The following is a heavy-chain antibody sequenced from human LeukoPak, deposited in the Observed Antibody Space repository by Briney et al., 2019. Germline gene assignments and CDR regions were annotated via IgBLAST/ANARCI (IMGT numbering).Heavy chain of an antibody. CDR2: TYQRSKWYN. Sequence: SQTLSLTCAISGDSVSINSAAWNWIRQSPSRGLEWLGRTYQRSKWYNDYAVSVKSRITINPDISKNQFSLQLNSVTPEDTAVYYCATDRGWRTSGYYLYYFEYWGQGTLVTYSS. V-gene: IGHV6-1*01. D-gene: IGHD3-3*01. CDR3: ATDRGWRTSGYYLYYFEY. J-gene: IGHJ4*02. CDR1: GDSVSINSAA.